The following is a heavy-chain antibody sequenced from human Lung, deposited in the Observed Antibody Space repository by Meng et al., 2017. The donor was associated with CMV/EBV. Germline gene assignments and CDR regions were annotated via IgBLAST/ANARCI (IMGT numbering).Heavy chain of an antibody. CDR3: ARDPYATGWAG. Sequence: QMQLQESGLGLVKHPGTLSLTCAVSGGSISISTWWSWVRQPPGKGLEWIGEIYHSGGTNYNPSLRGRVTISLDKSKNQFSLTLRSVTAADTAVYYCARDPYATGWAGWGQGTLVTVSS. CDR2: IYHSGGT. D-gene: IGHD6-19*01. CDR1: GGSISISTW. J-gene: IGHJ4*02. V-gene: IGHV4-4*03.